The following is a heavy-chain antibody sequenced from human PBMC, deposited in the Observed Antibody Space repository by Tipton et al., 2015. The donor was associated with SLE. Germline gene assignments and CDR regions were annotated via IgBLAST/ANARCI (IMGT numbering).Heavy chain of an antibody. CDR2: VYYSGST. Sequence: TLSLTCAVYGGSFSGYYWSWIRQPPGKGLEWIGYVYYSGSTNYNPSLKSRVTISVDTSKNQFSLKLSSVTAADTAVYYCARELTDDAFDIWGQGTMVTASS. J-gene: IGHJ3*02. D-gene: IGHD1-14*01. CDR1: GGSFSGYY. CDR3: ARELTDDAFDI. V-gene: IGHV4-59*12.